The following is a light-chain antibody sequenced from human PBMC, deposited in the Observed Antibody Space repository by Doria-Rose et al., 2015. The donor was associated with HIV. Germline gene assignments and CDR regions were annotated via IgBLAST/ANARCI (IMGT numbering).Light chain of an antibody. V-gene: IGKV3-20*01. Sequence: TQSPGTLSLSPGARATLSCRDSQSFSSTYLAWYQQKPGQATSLIIYDGSTRATGIPDRFRASGSRTVFTLTINRLEPEDFALYYCHQYGTSWTFGQGTKVEI. J-gene: IGKJ1*01. CDR3: HQYGTSWT. CDR1: QSFSSTY. CDR2: DGS.